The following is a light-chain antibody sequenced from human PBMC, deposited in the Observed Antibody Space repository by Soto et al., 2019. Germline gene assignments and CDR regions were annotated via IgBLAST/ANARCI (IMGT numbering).Light chain of an antibody. CDR1: QSFSSW. CDR2: KAS. V-gene: IGKV1-5*03. J-gene: IGKJ5*01. Sequence: DIRMTQSPSSLSASVGDRVSITCRASQSFSSWLAWYQQKPGKAPKLLIYKASSLQSGVPSRFSGSGSGTEFTLTISSLQPEDFATYYCQQLNSYPITFGQGTRLEIK. CDR3: QQLNSYPIT.